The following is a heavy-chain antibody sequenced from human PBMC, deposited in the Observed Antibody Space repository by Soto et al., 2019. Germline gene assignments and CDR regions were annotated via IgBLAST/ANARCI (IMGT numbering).Heavy chain of an antibody. V-gene: IGHV3-74*01. Sequence: GGSLRLSCAASGFTFSNSWMHWVRQAPGKGLVWVSRINSDGSIINYVDSVKGRFTISRDNAKNTLYLQMNSLRAEDTAVYYCTRVDTGWYRIDYWGQGTLVTVSS. CDR3: TRVDTGWYRIDY. D-gene: IGHD6-19*01. CDR2: INSDGSII. CDR1: GFTFSNSW. J-gene: IGHJ4*02.